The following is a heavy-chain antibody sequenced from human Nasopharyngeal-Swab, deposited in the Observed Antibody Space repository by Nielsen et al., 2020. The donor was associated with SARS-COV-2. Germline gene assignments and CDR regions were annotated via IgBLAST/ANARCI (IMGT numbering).Heavy chain of an antibody. CDR3: ASFDILTGYGAY. Sequence: WIRQPPGKGLEWIGYIYYSGSTNYTPSLKSRVTISVDTSKNQFSLKLSSVTAADTAVYYCASFDILTGYGAYWGQGTLVTVSS. D-gene: IGHD3-9*01. CDR2: IYYSGST. J-gene: IGHJ4*02. V-gene: IGHV4-59*01.